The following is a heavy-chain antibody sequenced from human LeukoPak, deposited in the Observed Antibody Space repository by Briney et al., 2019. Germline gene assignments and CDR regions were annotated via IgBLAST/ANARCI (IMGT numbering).Heavy chain of an antibody. CDR3: ARHFAYSSSSYFDY. Sequence: PSETLSLTCSVSGGSVSNYNWSWIRQPPGKGREWIGYVYYTGSTNYNPSLKSRVTMFEDKSKNQFSLRLYSVTVADTAVYYCARHFAYSSSSYFDYWGQGSLVTVSS. CDR1: GGSVSNYN. V-gene: IGHV4-59*08. J-gene: IGHJ4*02. CDR2: VYYTGST. D-gene: IGHD6-6*01.